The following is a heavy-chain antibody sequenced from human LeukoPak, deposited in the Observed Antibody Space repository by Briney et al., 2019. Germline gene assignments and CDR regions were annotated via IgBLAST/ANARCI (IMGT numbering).Heavy chain of an antibody. CDR1: GFTFSSYG. CDR3: ARDRGRVYFGVGDAFDI. V-gene: IGHV3-30*03. J-gene: IGHJ3*02. CDR2: ISYDGSNK. D-gene: IGHD3-10*01. Sequence: PGRSLRLSCAASGFTFSSYGMHWVRQAPGKGLEWVAVISYDGSNKYYADSVKGRFTISRDNSKNTLYLQMNSLRAEDTAVYYCARDRGRVYFGVGDAFDIWGQGTMVTVSS.